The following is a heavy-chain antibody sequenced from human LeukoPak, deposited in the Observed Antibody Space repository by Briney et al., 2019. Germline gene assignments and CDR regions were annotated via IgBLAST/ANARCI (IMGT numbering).Heavy chain of an antibody. J-gene: IGHJ3*02. CDR1: GFTFSSYS. V-gene: IGHV3-48*01. CDR3: ARGELTGPRGAFDI. Sequence: PGGSLRLSCAASGFTFSSYSMNWVRQAPGKGLEWVSYISSSSSTIYYADSVKGRFTISRDNAKNSLYLQMNSLRAEDTAVYYCARGELTGPRGAFDIWGQGTMVTVSS. D-gene: IGHD3-9*01. CDR2: ISSSSSTI.